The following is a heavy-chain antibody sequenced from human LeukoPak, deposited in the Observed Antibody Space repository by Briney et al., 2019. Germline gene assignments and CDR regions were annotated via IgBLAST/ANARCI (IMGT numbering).Heavy chain of an antibody. V-gene: IGHV4-34*01. D-gene: IGHD3-3*01. CDR1: GGSFSGYY. CDR2: INHSGST. J-gene: IGHJ4*02. Sequence: PSETLSLTCAVYGGSFSGYYWSWIRQPPGKGLEWIGEINHSGSTNYNPSLKSRVTISVDTSKNQFSLKLSSVTAADTAVYYCARDGVRFLEWLRHFDYWGQGTLVTVSS. CDR3: ARDGVRFLEWLRHFDY.